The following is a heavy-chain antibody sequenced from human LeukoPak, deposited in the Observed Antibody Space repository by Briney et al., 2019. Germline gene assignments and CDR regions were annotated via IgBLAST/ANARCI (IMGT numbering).Heavy chain of an antibody. CDR3: ARGQSRWELLNPPDY. Sequence: GGSLRLSCAASGFTFSSYAMHWVRQAPGKGLESVSAISSNGGSTYYANSVKGRFTISRDNSKNTLYLQMGSLRAEDMAVYYCARGQSRWELLNPPDYWGQGTLVTVSS. D-gene: IGHD1-26*01. V-gene: IGHV3-64*01. CDR2: ISSNGGST. CDR1: GFTFSSYA. J-gene: IGHJ4*02.